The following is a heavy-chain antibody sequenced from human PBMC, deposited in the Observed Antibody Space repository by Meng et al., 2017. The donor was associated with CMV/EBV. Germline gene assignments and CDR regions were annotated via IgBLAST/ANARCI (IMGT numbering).Heavy chain of an antibody. CDR2: IYSCGST. J-gene: IGHJ6*02. CDR3: AREAGNYCSSTSSLLWYYYYGMDV. Sequence: GESLKISCAASGFTVSSNYMSCVRQAPGKGLEWVSVIYSCGSTYYADSVKGRFTISRDNAKNSLYLQMNSLRAEDTAVYYCAREAGNYCSSTSSLLWYYYYGMDVWGQGTTVTVSS. D-gene: IGHD2-2*01. V-gene: IGHV3-66*03. CDR1: GFTVSSNY.